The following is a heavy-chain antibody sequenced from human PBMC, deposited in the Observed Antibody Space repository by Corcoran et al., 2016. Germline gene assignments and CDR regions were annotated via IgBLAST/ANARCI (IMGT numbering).Heavy chain of an antibody. J-gene: IGHJ2*01. D-gene: IGHD3-22*01. CDR2: IYSNGNT. Sequence: QLQLQESDPGLVKPSETLSLTCAVSGDSISSSNYYWGWIRQPPGKGLVWIGSIYSNGNTYHNPSLKSRVTISRDTSRNQFSLMLKSVTAADMAVYYCARGPYYYETSRRYFDLWGRGTLVTVSS. CDR3: ARGPYYYETSRRYFDL. CDR1: GDSISSSNYY. V-gene: IGHV4-39*07.